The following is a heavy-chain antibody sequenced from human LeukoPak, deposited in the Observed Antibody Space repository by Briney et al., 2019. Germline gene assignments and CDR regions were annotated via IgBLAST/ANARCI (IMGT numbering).Heavy chain of an antibody. J-gene: IGHJ6*03. CDR2: MNPNSGNT. CDR1: GYTFTSYD. V-gene: IGHV1-8*01. CDR3: ARGPSGEMLYYYYYMDV. D-gene: IGHD7-27*01. Sequence: ASVKVSCKASGYTFTSYDINWVRQATGQGREWMGWMNPNSGNTGYAQKFQGRVTMTRNTSISTAYMELSSLRSEDTAVYYCARGPSGEMLYYYYYMDVWGKGTTVTISS.